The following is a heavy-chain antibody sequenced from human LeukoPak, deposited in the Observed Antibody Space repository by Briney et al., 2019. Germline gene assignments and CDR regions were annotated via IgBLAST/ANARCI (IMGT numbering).Heavy chain of an antibody. D-gene: IGHD3-3*01. CDR3: AKDLGDFWSGYLGSRYDY. V-gene: IGHV3-23*01. CDR1: GFTFSSYA. CDR2: ISGSGGST. J-gene: IGHJ4*02. Sequence: GGSLRLSCAASGFTFSSYAMSWVRQAPGKGLEWVSAISGSGGSTYYADSVKGRFTISRDNAKNSQYLQMNSLRAEDTAVYYCAKDLGDFWSGYLGSRYDYWGQGTLVTVSS.